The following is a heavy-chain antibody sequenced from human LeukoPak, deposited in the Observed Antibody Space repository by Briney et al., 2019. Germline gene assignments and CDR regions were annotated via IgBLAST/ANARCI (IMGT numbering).Heavy chain of an antibody. CDR2: ISGSGGST. CDR3: AKGISSTSCFDY. J-gene: IGHJ4*02. CDR1: GFTFSSSA. D-gene: IGHD2-2*01. Sequence: GGSLRLSCAASGFTFSSSAMSWVRQAPGKGLEWVSAISGSGGSTYYADSVKGRFTISRDNSKNTLYLQMNSLRAEDTAVYYCAKGISSTSCFDYWGQGTLVTVSS. V-gene: IGHV3-23*01.